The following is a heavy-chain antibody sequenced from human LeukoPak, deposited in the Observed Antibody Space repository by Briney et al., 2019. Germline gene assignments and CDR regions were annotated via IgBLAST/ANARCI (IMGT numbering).Heavy chain of an antibody. Sequence: GGSLRLSCAASGFTFNNYGMHWVRQAPGKGLEWVAFIQYDVSNKYYADSVKGRFTISRDNSKNTLYLQMNSLRVEDTAVYYCARHDYSNFVGWFDPWGQGTLVSVSS. CDR2: IQYDVSNK. D-gene: IGHD4-11*01. CDR1: GFTFNNYG. CDR3: ARHDYSNFVGWFDP. J-gene: IGHJ5*02. V-gene: IGHV3-30*02.